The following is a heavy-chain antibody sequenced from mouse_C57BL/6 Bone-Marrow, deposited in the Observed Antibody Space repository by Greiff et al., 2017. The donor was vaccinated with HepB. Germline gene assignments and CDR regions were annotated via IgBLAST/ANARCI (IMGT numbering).Heavy chain of an antibody. CDR3: ASRVDYYGSSAYWDFDG. CDR1: GYTFTDYN. D-gene: IGHD1-1*01. Sequence: VQLQQSGPELVKPGASVKIPCKASGYTFTDYNMDWVKQSHGKSLEWIGDINPNNGGTIYNQKFKGKATLTVDKSSSTAYMELRSLTSEDTAVYDCASRVDYYGSSAYWDFDGWGTVTTVTVSS. CDR2: INPNNGGT. J-gene: IGHJ1*03. V-gene: IGHV1-18*01.